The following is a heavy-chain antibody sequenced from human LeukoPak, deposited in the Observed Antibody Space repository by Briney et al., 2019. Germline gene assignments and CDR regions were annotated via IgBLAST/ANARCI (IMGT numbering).Heavy chain of an antibody. V-gene: IGHV1-2*02. J-gene: IGHJ4*02. CDR2: INPNSGGT. Sequence: GASVKVSCKASGDTFTDYYMHWVRQAPGQGLEWMGWINPNSGGTNYAQKFQGRVTMTRDTSISTAYMELSRLRSDDTAVYYCAREGPIVGATHLVDYWGQGTLVTVSS. CDR1: GDTFTDYY. CDR3: AREGPIVGATHLVDY. D-gene: IGHD1-26*01.